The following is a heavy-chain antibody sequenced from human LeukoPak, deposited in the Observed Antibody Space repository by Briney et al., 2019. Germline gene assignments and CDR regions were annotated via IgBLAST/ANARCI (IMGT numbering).Heavy chain of an antibody. V-gene: IGHV1-18*01. J-gene: IGHJ6*02. CDR1: GYTFTSYG. CDR2: ISAYNGNT. D-gene: IGHD3-22*01. CDR3: ARRVKPMIVVGYYYGMDV. Sequence: ASVKVSCKASGYTFTSYGISWVRQAPGQGLEWMGWISAYNGNTNYAQKLQGRVTMTTDTSTSTAYMELRSLRSDDTAVYYCARRVKPMIVVGYYYGMDVWGQGTTVTVSS.